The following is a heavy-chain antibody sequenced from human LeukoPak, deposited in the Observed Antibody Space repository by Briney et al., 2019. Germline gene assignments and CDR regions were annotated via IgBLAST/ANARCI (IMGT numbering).Heavy chain of an antibody. CDR1: GYTLTELS. Sequence: ASVKVSCKVSGYTLTELSMHWVRQAPGKGLEWMGGFDPEDGETIYAQKFQGRVTMTEDTSTDTAYMELSSLRSEDTAVYYCATAPRGYSYGNPGIYVYWGQGTLVTVSS. CDR3: ATAPRGYSYGNPGIYVY. J-gene: IGHJ4*02. CDR2: FDPEDGET. D-gene: IGHD5-18*01. V-gene: IGHV1-24*01.